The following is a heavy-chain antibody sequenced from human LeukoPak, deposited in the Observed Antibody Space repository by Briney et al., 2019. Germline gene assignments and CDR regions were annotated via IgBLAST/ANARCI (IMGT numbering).Heavy chain of an antibody. CDR1: GGSISSGGYY. CDR3: AREPVVISDHAFDI. V-gene: IGHV4-31*03. D-gene: IGHD3-22*01. J-gene: IGHJ3*02. Sequence: PSQTLSLTCTVSGGSISSGGYYWSWIRQHPGKGLEWIGYIYYSGNTYYNPSLKSRVTISVDTSKDQFSLNLSSVTAADTAVYYCAREPVVISDHAFDIWGQGTMVTVSS. CDR2: IYYSGNT.